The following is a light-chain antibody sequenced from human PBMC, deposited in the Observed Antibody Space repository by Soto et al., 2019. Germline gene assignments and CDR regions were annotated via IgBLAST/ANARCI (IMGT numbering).Light chain of an antibody. Sequence: DTQLTQSPSSLSASVGDRVTITCRASQIIGTSLNWYKPKSARAPNLLTHAASALQSGVPPRFSGSGSGSHFTLTISRLQPEDFATYYCQQVYTTAWTFGQGPKGDIK. CDR1: QIIGTS. CDR2: AAS. CDR3: QQVYTTAWT. V-gene: IGKV1-39*01. J-gene: IGKJ1*01.